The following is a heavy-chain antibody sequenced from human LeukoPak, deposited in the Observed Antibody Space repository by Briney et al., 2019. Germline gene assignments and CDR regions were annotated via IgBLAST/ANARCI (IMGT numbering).Heavy chain of an antibody. CDR2: IYTSGST. CDR3: ATSLYGEESHFDY. D-gene: IGHD4-17*01. Sequence: PSETLSLTCTVSGGSISSGSDYWSWIRRPAGKGLEWIGRIYTSGSTNYNPSLKSRVTISLDTSKNHFSLKLSSVTAADTAVYYCATSLYGEESHFDYWGQGTLVTVSS. CDR1: GGSISSGSDY. V-gene: IGHV4-61*02. J-gene: IGHJ4*02.